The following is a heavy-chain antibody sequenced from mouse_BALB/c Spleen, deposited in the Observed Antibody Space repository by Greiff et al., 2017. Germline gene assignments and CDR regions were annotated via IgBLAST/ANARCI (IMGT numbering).Heavy chain of an antibody. V-gene: IGHV14-3*02. CDR1: GFNIKDTY. CDR2: IDPANGNT. J-gene: IGHJ3*01. CDR3: ARPSVVGRTWFAY. D-gene: IGHD1-1*01. Sequence: DVQLQESGAELVKPGASVKLSCTASGFNIKDTYLHWVKQRPEQGLEWIGRIDPANGNTKYDPKFQGKATITADTSSNTAYLQLSSLTSEDTAVYYCARPSVVGRTWFAYWGQGTLVTVSA.